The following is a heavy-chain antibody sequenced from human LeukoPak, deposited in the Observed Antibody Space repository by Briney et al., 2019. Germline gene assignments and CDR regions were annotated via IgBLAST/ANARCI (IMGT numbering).Heavy chain of an antibody. CDR1: GFTFSSYA. Sequence: GGSLRLSCAASGFTFSSYAMSWVRQAPGKGLEWVSAISGSGGSTYYADSVKGRFTISRDNSKNTLYLQMNSLRAEDTAVYYCAKAFPTVTTRLRYYYYYMDVWGKGTTVTVSS. J-gene: IGHJ6*03. CDR3: AKAFPTVTTRLRYYYYYMDV. V-gene: IGHV3-23*01. D-gene: IGHD4-17*01. CDR2: ISGSGGST.